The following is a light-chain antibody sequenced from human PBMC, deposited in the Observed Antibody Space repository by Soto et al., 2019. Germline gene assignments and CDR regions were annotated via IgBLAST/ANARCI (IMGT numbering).Light chain of an antibody. Sequence: QSVLTQPASVSGSPGQSITISCSGTSSDVGGYNYVSWYQQHPGKAPKLMIYDVNYRPSGVSNRFSGSKSGNTASLTISGLQAEDEADYYCSSYSSSSTLFVFGTGTKLTVL. J-gene: IGLJ1*01. CDR3: SSYSSSSTLFV. V-gene: IGLV2-14*03. CDR1: SSDVGGYNY. CDR2: DVN.